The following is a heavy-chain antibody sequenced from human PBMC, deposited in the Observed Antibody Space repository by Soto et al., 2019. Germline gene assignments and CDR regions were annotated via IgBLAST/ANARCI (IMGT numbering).Heavy chain of an antibody. CDR2: INSDGSRT. V-gene: IGHV3-74*01. D-gene: IGHD3-22*01. CDR3: ARGDGDYYDGNGYLGRH. CDR1: GFTFSSYL. J-gene: IGHJ4*02. Sequence: GGSLRLSCAASGFTFSSYLMHWVRQAPGKGLVWVSRINSDGSRTSYADSAKGRFTISRDNAKNTVYLQMNSLRAEDTAVYYCARGDGDYYDGNGYLGRHWGQGTLVTVSS.